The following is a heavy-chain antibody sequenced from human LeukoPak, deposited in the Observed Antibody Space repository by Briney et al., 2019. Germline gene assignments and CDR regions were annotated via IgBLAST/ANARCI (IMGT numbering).Heavy chain of an antibody. CDR3: ARDQSWGNYDAFDI. Sequence: SVKVSCKASGGTFSSYAISWVRQAPGQGLEWMGGIIPIFGTANYAQKFQGRVTITADESTSTAYMELSSLRSEDTAVYYCARDQSWGNYDAFDIWGQGTMVTVSS. V-gene: IGHV1-69*13. D-gene: IGHD4-11*01. J-gene: IGHJ3*02. CDR1: GGTFSSYA. CDR2: IIPIFGTA.